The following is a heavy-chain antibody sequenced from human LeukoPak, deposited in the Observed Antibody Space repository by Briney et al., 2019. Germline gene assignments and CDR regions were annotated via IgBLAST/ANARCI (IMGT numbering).Heavy chain of an antibody. CDR2: ISYDGSNK. V-gene: IGHV3-30*18. CDR3: AKASGQQLVDY. D-gene: IGHD6-13*01. Sequence: GGSLRLSCAASGFTFSSYGMHWVRQAPGKGLERVAVISYDGSNKYYADSVKGRFTISRDNSKNTLYLQMNRLRAEDTAMYYCAKASGQQLVDYWGQGTLVTVSS. J-gene: IGHJ4*02. CDR1: GFTFSSYG.